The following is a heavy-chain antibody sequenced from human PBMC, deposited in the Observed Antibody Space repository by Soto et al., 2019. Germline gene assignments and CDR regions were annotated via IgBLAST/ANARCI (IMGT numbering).Heavy chain of an antibody. D-gene: IGHD6-6*01. CDR1: GFTFSSYA. J-gene: IGHJ4*02. Sequence: ESGGGVVQPGRSLRLSCAASGFTFSSYAMHWVRQAPGKGLEWVAVISYDGSNKYYADSVKGRFTISRDNSKNTLYLQMNSLRAEDTAVYYCTRMAGSSSGDDYWGQGTLVTVSS. V-gene: IGHV3-30-3*01. CDR3: TRMAGSSSGDDY. CDR2: ISYDGSNK.